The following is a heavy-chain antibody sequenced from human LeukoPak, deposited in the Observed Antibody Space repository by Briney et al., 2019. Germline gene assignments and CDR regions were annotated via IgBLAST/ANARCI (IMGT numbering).Heavy chain of an antibody. Sequence: PSETLSLTCAVYGGSFSGYYWGWIRQPPGKGLEWIGEINRSGSTNYNPSLKSRVTISGDTSKNQFSLNLSSVTAADTAVYYCARGRRRSSGWSFDYWGQGTLVTVSS. V-gene: IGHV4-34*01. J-gene: IGHJ4*02. D-gene: IGHD6-19*01. CDR3: ARGRRRSSGWSFDY. CDR1: GGSFSGYY. CDR2: INRSGST.